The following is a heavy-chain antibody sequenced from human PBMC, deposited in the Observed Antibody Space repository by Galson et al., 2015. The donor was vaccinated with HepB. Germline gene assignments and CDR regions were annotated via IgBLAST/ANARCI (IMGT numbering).Heavy chain of an antibody. Sequence: SVKVSCKASGYTFTSYDINWVRQATGQGLEWMGWMNPNSGNTGYAQKFQGRVTMTRNTSISTAYMELSSLRSEDTAVYYCARGWSGSSGWWAGRYWFDPWGQGTLVTVSS. V-gene: IGHV1-8*01. D-gene: IGHD6-19*01. CDR2: MNPNSGNT. J-gene: IGHJ5*02. CDR1: GYTFTSYD. CDR3: ARGWSGSSGWWAGRYWFDP.